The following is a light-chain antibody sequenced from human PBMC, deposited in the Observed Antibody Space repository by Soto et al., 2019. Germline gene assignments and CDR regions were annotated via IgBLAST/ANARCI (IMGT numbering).Light chain of an antibody. V-gene: IGLV2-14*01. Sequence: QSALTQPASVSGSPGQSITISCTGTSSDVGGYNYVSWYHQHPGKAPKLMIYDVSNRPSGVSNRFSGSKSGNTASLTISGLQAEDEADYYCSSYTSSSTSLYVFGTGTQLTVL. CDR3: SSYTSSSTSLYV. CDR1: SSDVGGYNY. CDR2: DVS. J-gene: IGLJ1*01.